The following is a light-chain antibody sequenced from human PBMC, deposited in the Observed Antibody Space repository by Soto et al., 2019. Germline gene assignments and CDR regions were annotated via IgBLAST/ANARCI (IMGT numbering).Light chain of an antibody. CDR3: QQRSYWPGT. V-gene: IGKV3-11*01. CDR1: QSVSNF. CDR2: DAS. J-gene: IGKJ2*01. Sequence: EIVLTQSPATLSLSPGERATLTCRASQSVSNFLAWYQQKPGQAPRVIIYDASTRATGIPARFSGSGSGTDFTLTISSLEPEHFAVYYCQQRSYWPGTFGQGTKLEIK.